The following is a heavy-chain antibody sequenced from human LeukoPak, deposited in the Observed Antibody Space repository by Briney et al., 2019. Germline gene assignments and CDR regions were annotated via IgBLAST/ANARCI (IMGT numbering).Heavy chain of an antibody. J-gene: IGHJ3*02. CDR2: ISAYNGNT. CDR3: ARENRRWIQLWANDAFDI. Sequence: ASVKVSCKASSYTFPSYDISWVRQAPGQGLEWMGWISAYNGNTNYAQKLQGRVTMTTDTSTSTAYMELRSLRSDDTAVYYCARENRRWIQLWANDAFDIWGQATMVTVSS. CDR1: SYTFPSYD. V-gene: IGHV1-18*01. D-gene: IGHD5-18*01.